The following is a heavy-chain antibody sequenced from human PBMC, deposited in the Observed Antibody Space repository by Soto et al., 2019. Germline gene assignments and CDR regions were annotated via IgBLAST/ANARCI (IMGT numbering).Heavy chain of an antibody. Sequence: ASVKVSCKASGYTFTSYGISWVRQAPGQGLEWMGWISAYNGNTNYAQKLQGRVTMTTDTSTSTAYMELRSLRSDDTAVYYCARINKGTVPTDYFDYCGQGPLVTVS. J-gene: IGHJ4*02. CDR2: ISAYNGNT. V-gene: IGHV1-18*04. D-gene: IGHD4-17*01. CDR3: ARINKGTVPTDYFDY. CDR1: GYTFTSYG.